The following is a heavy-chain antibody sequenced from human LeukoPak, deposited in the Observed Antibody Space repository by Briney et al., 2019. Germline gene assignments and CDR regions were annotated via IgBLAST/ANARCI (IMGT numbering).Heavy chain of an antibody. D-gene: IGHD3-22*01. CDR2: IIPIFGTA. J-gene: IGHJ4*02. Sequence: SVKVSWKASGGTFSSYAISWVRQAPGQGLEWMGGIIPIFGTANYAQKFQGRVTITADESTSTAYMELSSLRSEDTAVYYCAGDSSGYKDSFFDYWGQGTLVTVSS. V-gene: IGHV1-69*01. CDR1: GGTFSSYA. CDR3: AGDSSGYKDSFFDY.